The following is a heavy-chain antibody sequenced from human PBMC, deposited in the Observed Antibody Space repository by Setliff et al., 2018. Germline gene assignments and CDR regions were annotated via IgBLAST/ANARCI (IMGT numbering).Heavy chain of an antibody. CDR3: ARARNWGSYYYYYMDV. V-gene: IGHV3-7*03. Sequence: PGGSLRLSCAASGFTLSYYWMTWVRQAPGKGLEWVANIKQDGSEKYYVDSVKGRFTISRDNAKNSLYLQMNSLRAEDTAVYYCARARNWGSYYYYYMDVWGKGTTVTVSS. CDR2: IKQDGSEK. CDR1: GFTLSYYW. D-gene: IGHD7-27*01. J-gene: IGHJ6*03.